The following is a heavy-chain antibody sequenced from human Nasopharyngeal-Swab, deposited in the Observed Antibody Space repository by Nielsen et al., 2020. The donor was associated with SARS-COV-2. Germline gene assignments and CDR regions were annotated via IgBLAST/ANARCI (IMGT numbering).Heavy chain of an antibody. CDR3: ARDPMITFGGVIVADYYYYGMDV. D-gene: IGHD3-16*02. V-gene: IGHV3-30-3*01. Sequence: GGSLRLSCAASGFTFSTSAMHWVRQAPGKGLEWVAVISYDGSNKYYADSVKGRFTISRDNSKNTLCLQMNSLRAEDTAVYYCARDPMITFGGVIVADYYYYGMDVWGQGTTVTVSS. J-gene: IGHJ6*02. CDR1: GFTFSTSA. CDR2: ISYDGSNK.